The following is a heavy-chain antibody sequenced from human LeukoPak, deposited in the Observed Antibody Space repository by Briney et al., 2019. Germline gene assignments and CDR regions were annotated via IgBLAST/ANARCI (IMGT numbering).Heavy chain of an antibody. Sequence: GGSLRLSCAASGFTFSSFAMSWVRQAPGKGLEWVSTISGSGGSTNYADSVKGRFTFSRDNSKNTLYLQMSSLRAEDTAVYYCAKDLPDYGDYIEGYWGQGTLVTVSS. D-gene: IGHD4-17*01. J-gene: IGHJ4*02. CDR1: GFTFSSFA. V-gene: IGHV3-23*01. CDR2: ISGSGGST. CDR3: AKDLPDYGDYIEGY.